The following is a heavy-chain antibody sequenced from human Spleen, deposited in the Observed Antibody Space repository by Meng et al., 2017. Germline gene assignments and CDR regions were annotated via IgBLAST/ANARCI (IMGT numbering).Heavy chain of an antibody. D-gene: IGHD6-13*01. V-gene: IGHV4-4*02. J-gene: IGHJ5*02. Sequence: QVQLQESGPGLVKPSGTLSLTCAVSGGSISSSNWWSWVRQPPGKGLEWIGEIYHSGSTNYNPSLKRRVTISVDTSKNQFSLKLSSVTAADTAVYYCARVSLQATIAAAGVVWFDPWGQGTLVTVSS. CDR2: IYHSGST. CDR3: ARVSLQATIAAAGVVWFDP. CDR1: GGSISSSNW.